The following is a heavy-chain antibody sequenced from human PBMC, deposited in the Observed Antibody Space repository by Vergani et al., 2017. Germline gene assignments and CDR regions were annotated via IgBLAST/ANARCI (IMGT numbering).Heavy chain of an antibody. CDR2: IYPGESDT. Sequence: EVQLVQSGAEVKKPGASLKISCKGSGYSFTSYWIGWVRQMPGKGLEWMGIIYPGESDTRYSPSFQGQVTISADKSISTAYLQGSSLKASDTAMYYCARQVSAGGSTSWFDPWGQGTLVTVSS. D-gene: IGHD2-8*02. CDR3: ARQVSAGGSTSWFDP. V-gene: IGHV5-51*01. CDR1: GYSFTSYW. J-gene: IGHJ5*02.